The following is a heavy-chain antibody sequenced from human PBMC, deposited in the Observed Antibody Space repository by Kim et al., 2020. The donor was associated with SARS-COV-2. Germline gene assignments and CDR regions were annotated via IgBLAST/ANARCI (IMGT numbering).Heavy chain of an antibody. D-gene: IGHD6-13*01. CDR3: AGDPVPGIAAAFDY. J-gene: IGHJ4*02. Sequence: SQKFQGRVTITRDTSASTAYMELSSLRSEDTAVYYCAGDPVPGIAAAFDYWGQGTLVTVSS. V-gene: IGHV1-3*01.